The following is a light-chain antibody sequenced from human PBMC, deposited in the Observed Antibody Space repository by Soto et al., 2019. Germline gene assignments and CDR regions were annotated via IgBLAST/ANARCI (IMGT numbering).Light chain of an antibody. CDR3: SSYASSSPVV. CDR2: AVS. Sequence: QSALTQPASVSGSPGQSITISCTGTSSDVGGYNFVSWYQQHPGKAPKLMIYAVSNWPSGVSNRFSGSKSGNTASLTISGLQAEDEADYYCSSYASSSPVVFGGGTKLTVL. CDR1: SSDVGGYNF. J-gene: IGLJ3*02. V-gene: IGLV2-14*01.